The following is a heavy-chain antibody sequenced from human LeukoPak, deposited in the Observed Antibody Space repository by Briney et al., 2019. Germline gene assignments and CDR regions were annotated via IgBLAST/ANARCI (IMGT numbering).Heavy chain of an antibody. D-gene: IGHD3-10*01. CDR3: AKAPGSRMGPAGWYFDL. J-gene: IGHJ2*01. Sequence: GGSLRLSCAASGFTFSSYSMDWVRQAPGKGLEWVSSISSSSSYIYYADSVKGRFTISRDNAKNSLYLQMNSLRAEDTAVYYCAKAPGSRMGPAGWYFDLWGRGTLVTVSS. V-gene: IGHV3-21*01. CDR1: GFTFSSYS. CDR2: ISSSSSYI.